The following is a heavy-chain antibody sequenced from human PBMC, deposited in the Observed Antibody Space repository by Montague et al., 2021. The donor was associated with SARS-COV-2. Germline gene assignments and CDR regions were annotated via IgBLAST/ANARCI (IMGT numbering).Heavy chain of an antibody. CDR3: AGRLPQYTSGWYLDQ. CDR2: IYNSGTT. V-gene: IGHV4-39*01. Sequence: SETLSLTCTVSGDAISEPTCNWGWIRQAPGKGLDWIGSIYNSGTTHYNPSLKSRLTISIDTSKNQFSLKLTSVTAADTAVYYCAGRLPQYTSGWYLDQWGPGTLVTVSS. CDR1: GDAISEPTCN. J-gene: IGHJ4*02. D-gene: IGHD6-19*01.